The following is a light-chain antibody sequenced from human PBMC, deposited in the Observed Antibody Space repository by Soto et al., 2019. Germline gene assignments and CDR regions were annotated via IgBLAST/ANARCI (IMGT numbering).Light chain of an antibody. Sequence: AVLLTHSPSSFSASTGDRATITCRASQDIHNYLAWYQQVPGQAPKLLLYAASILQTGVPSRFSRTGSGTDFTLAIDGPQSEDFATYFCQHYYYYPWTVGQGTTVE. CDR3: QHYYYYPWT. V-gene: IGKV1-8*01. CDR1: QDIHNY. CDR2: AAS. J-gene: IGKJ1*01.